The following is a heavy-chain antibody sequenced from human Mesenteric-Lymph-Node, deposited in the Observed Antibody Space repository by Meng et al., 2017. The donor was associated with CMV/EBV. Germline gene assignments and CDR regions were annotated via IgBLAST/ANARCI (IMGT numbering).Heavy chain of an antibody. CDR1: GYTFTSND. J-gene: IGHJ4*02. CDR2: MNPNTGNT. Sequence: ASVKVSCKASGYTFTSNDITWVRQATGQGLEWMGWMNPNTGNTGYAQKFQGRVTMTRNTSISTAYMELSSLRSEDTAVYYCARLITEIVPAPTYYFHSWGQGAPVTVSS. D-gene: IGHD2-2*01. V-gene: IGHV1-8*01. CDR3: ARLITEIVPAPTYYFHS.